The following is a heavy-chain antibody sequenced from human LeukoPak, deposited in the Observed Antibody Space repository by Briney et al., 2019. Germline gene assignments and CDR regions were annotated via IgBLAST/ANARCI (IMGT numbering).Heavy chain of an antibody. J-gene: IGHJ4*02. CDR2: IRYDGRNK. D-gene: IGHD3-22*01. CDR1: GFTFSSYG. Sequence: GGCLRLSCAASGFTFSSYGMHWVRQAPGEGLGWVAFIRYDGRNKYYADSVKGRLTISKDNSKNTLYLQMNSLRAEDRAVYYCAKRSPENSSGYYRFDYWGQGTLVTVSS. CDR3: AKRSPENSSGYYRFDY. V-gene: IGHV3-30*02.